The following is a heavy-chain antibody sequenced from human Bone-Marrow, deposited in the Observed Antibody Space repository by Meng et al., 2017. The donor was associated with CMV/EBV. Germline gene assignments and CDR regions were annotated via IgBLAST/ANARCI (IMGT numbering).Heavy chain of an antibody. V-gene: IGHV3-21*04. CDR1: GFTFSSYS. D-gene: IGHD2-15*01. Sequence: GGSLRLSCAASGFTFSSYSMNWVRQAPGKGLEWVSSISSSSNYIYYADSVKGRFTISRDNAKNSLFLQMNSLRAEDTAVYYCAKDGGWSYLDYWGQGTLVTVSS. CDR3: AKDGGWSYLDY. CDR2: ISSSSNYI. J-gene: IGHJ4*01.